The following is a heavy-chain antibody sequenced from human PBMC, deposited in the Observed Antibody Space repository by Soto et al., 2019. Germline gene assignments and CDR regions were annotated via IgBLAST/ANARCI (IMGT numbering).Heavy chain of an antibody. V-gene: IGHV6-1*01. J-gene: IGHJ5*01. CDR3: ARLIGNSWLDS. CDR1: GDSVSTNSAT. CDR2: TYYRSKWYN. Sequence: QVQLQQSGPGLVKPSQTLSLTCAISGDSVSTNSATWDWIRQSPSRGLEWLGRTYYRSKWYNDYPASVKGRXTXNXXTSNTQLSLQLTSVTPADTAVYYCARLIGNSWLDSWGQGTLVTVSS.